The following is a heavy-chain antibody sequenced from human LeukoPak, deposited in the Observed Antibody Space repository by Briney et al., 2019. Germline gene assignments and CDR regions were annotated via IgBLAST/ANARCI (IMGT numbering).Heavy chain of an antibody. Sequence: GGSLRLSCAASGFSVSDYWMTWVRQAPGKGLEWVANIKQDGSKKSYVDSVKGRFTISRDNAKNSLYLQMNSLRVEDTAMYYCVRDGCTDWYDPWGQGTLVTVFS. D-gene: IGHD2-8*01. V-gene: IGHV3-7*01. CDR3: VRDGCTDWYDP. CDR1: GFSVSDYW. J-gene: IGHJ5*02. CDR2: IKQDGSKK.